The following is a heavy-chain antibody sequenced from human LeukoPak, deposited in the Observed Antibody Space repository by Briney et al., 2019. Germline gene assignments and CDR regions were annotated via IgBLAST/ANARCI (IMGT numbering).Heavy chain of an antibody. J-gene: IGHJ2*01. V-gene: IGHV3-21*01. CDR2: ISSSSGYI. Sequence: GGSLRLSCAASGFTVSSNYMSWVRQAPGKGLEWVSSISSSSGYIYYADSVKGRFTISRDNAKNSLYLQMNSLRAEDTAVYYCARSTSSWYFDLWGRGTLVTVSS. CDR1: GFTVSSNY. CDR3: ARSTSSWYFDL. D-gene: IGHD2-2*01.